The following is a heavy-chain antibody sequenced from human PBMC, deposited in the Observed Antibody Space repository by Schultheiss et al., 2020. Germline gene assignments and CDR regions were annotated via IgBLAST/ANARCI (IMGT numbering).Heavy chain of an antibody. CDR2: ISYDGSNK. CDR1: GFNFGSFA. CDR3: AKGAGVLRFLEWLESMDV. Sequence: GGSLRLSCAASGFNFGSFAMAWVRQAPGKGLEWVAVISYDGSNKYYADSVKGRFTISRDNSKNTLYLQMNSLRAEDTAVYYCAKGAGVLRFLEWLESMDVWGQGTTVTVSS. J-gene: IGHJ6*02. V-gene: IGHV3-30*18. D-gene: IGHD3-3*01.